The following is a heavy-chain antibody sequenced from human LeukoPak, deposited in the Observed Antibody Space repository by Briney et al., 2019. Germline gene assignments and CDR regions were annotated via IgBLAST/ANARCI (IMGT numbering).Heavy chain of an antibody. CDR1: GFTFSSYE. D-gene: IGHD6-13*01. CDR3: ARGPYSSNWYVDY. V-gene: IGHV3-48*03. Sequence: GGSLRLSCAASGFTFSSYEMNWVRQAPGKGLEWVSYISNSGTTIYYADSVKGRFTISRDNSKNTLYLQMNSLRAEDTAVYYCARGPYSSNWYVDYWGQGTLVTVAS. CDR2: ISNSGTTI. J-gene: IGHJ4*02.